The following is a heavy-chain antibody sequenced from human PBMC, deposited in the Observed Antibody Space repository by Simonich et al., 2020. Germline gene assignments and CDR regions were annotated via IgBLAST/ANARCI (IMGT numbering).Heavy chain of an antibody. J-gene: IGHJ4*02. D-gene: IGHD3-10*01. CDR1: GFTFSSYS. CDR2: ISSSSSYI. Sequence: GGGLVKPGGSLRLSCAASGFTFSSYSMNWVRQAPGKGLEWVSSISSSSSYIYYADSVKGRFTISRENAKNSLYLQMNSLRAEDTAVYYCARDTSYYGSGSDYFDYWGQGTLVTVSS. V-gene: IGHV3-21*01. CDR3: ARDTSYYGSGSDYFDY.